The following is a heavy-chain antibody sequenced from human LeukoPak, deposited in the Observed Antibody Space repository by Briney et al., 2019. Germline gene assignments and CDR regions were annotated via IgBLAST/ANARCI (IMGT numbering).Heavy chain of an antibody. CDR3: ARDLRDGYNYRGDAFDI. CDR2: IYTSGST. CDR1: GGSFSGYY. V-gene: IGHV4-4*07. D-gene: IGHD5-24*01. J-gene: IGHJ3*02. Sequence: SETLSLTCAVYGGSFSGYYWSWIRQPAGKGLEWIGRIYTSGSTNYTPSLKSRVTMSVDTSKNQFSLKLSSVTAADTAVYYCARDLRDGYNYRGDAFDIWGQGTMVTVSS.